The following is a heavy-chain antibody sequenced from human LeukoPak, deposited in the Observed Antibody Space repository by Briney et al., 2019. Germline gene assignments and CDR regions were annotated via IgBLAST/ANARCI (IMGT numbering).Heavy chain of an antibody. V-gene: IGHV4-4*07. D-gene: IGHD3-9*01. Sequence: PSETLSLTCTVSGGSVSSYYWGWIRQPAGKGLEWIGRIYASGTTNYNPSLKSRVTMSVDTSKSQFSLKLSSVTAADTAVYYCARGGYFDWLFDYWGQGTLVTVSS. CDR2: IYASGTT. CDR1: GGSVSSYY. CDR3: ARGGYFDWLFDY. J-gene: IGHJ4*02.